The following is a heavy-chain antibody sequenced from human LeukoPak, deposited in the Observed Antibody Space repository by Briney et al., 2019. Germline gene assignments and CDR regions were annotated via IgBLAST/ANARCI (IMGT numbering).Heavy chain of an antibody. CDR1: GGSISSSNW. D-gene: IGHD6-6*01. CDR3: ARDLGSSSGAYFGY. Sequence: SGTLSLTCAVSGGSISSSNWWSWDRQPPGKGLEWIGEIYHSGSTNYNPSLKSRVTISVDKSKNQFSLKLSSVTAADTAVYYCARDLGSSSGAYFGYWGQGTLVTVSS. V-gene: IGHV4-4*02. CDR2: IYHSGST. J-gene: IGHJ4*02.